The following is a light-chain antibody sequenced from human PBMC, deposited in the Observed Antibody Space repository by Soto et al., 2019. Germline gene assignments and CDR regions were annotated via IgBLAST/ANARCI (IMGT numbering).Light chain of an antibody. Sequence: VVLTQSPATLSLSPGETASLSGRASQNISIYLAWYQQKLGQPPRLLIYDASNRATGIPARFSGSGSGTDFTLTVSSLEPDDFATYYCQQRTNWPPNTFGQGTKLEMK. CDR1: QNISIY. CDR3: QQRTNWPPNT. CDR2: DAS. J-gene: IGKJ2*01. V-gene: IGKV3-11*01.